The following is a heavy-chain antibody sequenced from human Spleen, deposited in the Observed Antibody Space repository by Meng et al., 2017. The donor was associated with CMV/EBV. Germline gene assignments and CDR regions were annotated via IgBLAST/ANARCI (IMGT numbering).Heavy chain of an antibody. J-gene: IGHJ4*02. CDR1: GFTFSYYW. CDR3: ESTSGQ. V-gene: IGHV3-7*01. CDR2: IKQDGSEK. Sequence: GGSLRLSCVASGFTFSYYWMRWVRQAPGKGLECVATIKQDGSEKYYVESVKGRFTTSTDKAKSLLYLQMDSLGAEDTAVYYCESTSGQWGQGALVTVSS. D-gene: IGHD3-16*01.